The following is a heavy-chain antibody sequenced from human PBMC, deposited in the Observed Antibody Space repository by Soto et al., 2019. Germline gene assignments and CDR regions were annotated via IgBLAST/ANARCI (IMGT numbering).Heavy chain of an antibody. V-gene: IGHV4-34*12. Sequence: SETLSLTCAVYGGSFSSYYWSWIRQPPGKGLEWLGIIIYSGSTYYNPSLASRVTVSVDTSKNEFSLKLRSVTAADTAVYYCARQPTTGDTDLWFDPWGQGTLVTVSS. CDR1: GGSFSSYY. D-gene: IGHD2-21*01. CDR2: IIYSGST. CDR3: ARQPTTGDTDLWFDP. J-gene: IGHJ5*02.